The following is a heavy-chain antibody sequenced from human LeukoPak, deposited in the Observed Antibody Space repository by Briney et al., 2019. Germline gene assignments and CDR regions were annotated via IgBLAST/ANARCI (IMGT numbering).Heavy chain of an antibody. CDR1: GGTFSSYA. Sequence: SVKVSCKASGGTFSSYAISWVRQAPGQGLEWMGGIIPIFGTANYAQKFQGRVTITADKSTSTAYMELSSLRSEDTAVYYCARTYYYDSSGYYGLAFDIWGQGTMATVSS. D-gene: IGHD3-22*01. CDR2: IIPIFGTA. J-gene: IGHJ3*02. V-gene: IGHV1-69*06. CDR3: ARTYYYDSSGYYGLAFDI.